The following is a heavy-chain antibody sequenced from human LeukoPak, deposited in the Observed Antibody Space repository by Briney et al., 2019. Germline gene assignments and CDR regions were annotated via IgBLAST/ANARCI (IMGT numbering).Heavy chain of an antibody. J-gene: IGHJ4*02. CDR3: ARDGYSFGHDFDY. CDR1: GFTFSSYW. V-gene: IGHV3-74*01. Sequence: QAGGSLRLSCAASGFTFSSYWMHWVRHTPGKGLVWVSRIKGDGSSTSYADSVKGRFIISRDNAKNTLYLQMNSLRAEDTAVYYCARDGYSFGHDFDYWGQGTLVTASS. D-gene: IGHD5-18*01. CDR2: IKGDGSST.